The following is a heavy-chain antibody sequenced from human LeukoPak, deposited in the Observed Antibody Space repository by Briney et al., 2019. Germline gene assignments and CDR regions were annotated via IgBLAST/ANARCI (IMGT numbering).Heavy chain of an antibody. J-gene: IGHJ4*02. CDR3: AGDDNGYGRNRY. D-gene: IGHD5-12*01. CDR1: GGSISNGDYY. CDR2: IYYSGTT. Sequence: SETLSLTCTVSGGSISNGDYYWSWIRQSPGKGLEWIGYIYYSGTTYYNPSLKSRITMSRDTSKDQFSLILRSVTAADTAVYYCAGDDNGYGRNRYWGQGTLVTVSS. V-gene: IGHV4-30-4*01.